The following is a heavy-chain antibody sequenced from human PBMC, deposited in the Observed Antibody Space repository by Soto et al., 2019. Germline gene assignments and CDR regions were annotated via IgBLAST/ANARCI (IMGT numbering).Heavy chain of an antibody. J-gene: IGHJ6*02. CDR1: GYTFTSYY. Sequence: GASVKVSCKASGYTFTSYYMHWVRQAPGQGLEWMGIINPSGGSTSYAQKFQGRVTMTRDTSTSTVYMELSSLRSEDTAVYYCATFSSGYYYYYGMDVWGQGTTVTVSS. V-gene: IGHV1-46*01. CDR2: INPSGGST. D-gene: IGHD3-22*01. CDR3: ATFSSGYYYYYGMDV.